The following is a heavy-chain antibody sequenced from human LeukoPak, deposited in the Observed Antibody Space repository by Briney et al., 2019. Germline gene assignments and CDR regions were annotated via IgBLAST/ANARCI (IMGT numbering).Heavy chain of an antibody. CDR3: ATGLIGDYYDSSGYLRVY. Sequence: ASVKVSCKVSGYTLTELSMHWVRQAPGKGLEWMGGFDPEDGETIYAQKFQGRVTMTEDTSTDTAYMELSSLRSEDTAVYYCATGLIGDYYDSSGYLRVYWGQGTLVTVSS. CDR1: GYTLTELS. D-gene: IGHD3-22*01. J-gene: IGHJ4*02. CDR2: FDPEDGET. V-gene: IGHV1-24*01.